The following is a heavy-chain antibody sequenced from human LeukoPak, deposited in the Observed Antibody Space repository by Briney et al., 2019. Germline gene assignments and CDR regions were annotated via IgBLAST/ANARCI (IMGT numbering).Heavy chain of an antibody. CDR3: VGDDTGFDP. CDR1: GASISSYSC. J-gene: IGHJ5*02. Sequence: SETLSLTCAVSGASISSYSCWSWIRQPAGKGLEWIGRVFTSGSTDYNPSLESRVTMSLDTSKNQFSLKLRSVTAADTAVYYCVGDDTGFDPWGQGTLVTVSS. CDR2: VFTSGST. V-gene: IGHV4-4*07.